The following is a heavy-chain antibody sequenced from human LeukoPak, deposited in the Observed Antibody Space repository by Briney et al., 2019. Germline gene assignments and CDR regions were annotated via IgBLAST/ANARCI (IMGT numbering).Heavy chain of an antibody. D-gene: IGHD6-13*01. CDR2: IKHSGST. V-gene: IGHV4-34*01. CDR1: GGSFSGYY. CDR3: ARDPKGIATAGTGFDN. Sequence: PSETLSLTCVVYGGSFSGYYWSWIRQPPGEGLEWIGEIKHSGSTNYNPSLKSRVTISVDTSKNQFSQKLSSVTAADTALYYCARDPKGIATAGTGFDNWGQGTLVTVSS. J-gene: IGHJ4*02.